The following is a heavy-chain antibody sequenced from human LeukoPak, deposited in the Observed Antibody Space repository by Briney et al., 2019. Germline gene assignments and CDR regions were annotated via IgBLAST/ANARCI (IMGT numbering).Heavy chain of an antibody. D-gene: IGHD5-12*01. CDR2: INHSGST. CDR1: GGSFSGYY. V-gene: IGHV4-34*01. CDR3: ARRVGSGYDRAGYYYYGMDV. Sequence: SETLSLTCAVYGGSFSGYYWSWIRQPPGKGLEWIGEINHSGSTNYNPSLKSRVTISVDTSKNQFSLKLSSVTAADTAVYYCARRVGSGYDRAGYYYYGMDVWGQGTTVTVSS. J-gene: IGHJ6*02.